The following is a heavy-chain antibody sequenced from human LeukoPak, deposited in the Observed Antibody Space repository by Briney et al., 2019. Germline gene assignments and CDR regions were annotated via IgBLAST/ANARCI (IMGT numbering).Heavy chain of an antibody. D-gene: IGHD2-15*01. V-gene: IGHV4-61*01. CDR2: IYYSGST. Sequence: PSETPSLTCTVSGGSVSSGSYYWSWIRQPPGKGLEWIGYIYYSGSTNYNPSLKSRVTISVDTSKNQFSLKLSSVTAADTAVYYCARGGGRRYCSGGSCPYYFDYWGQGTLVTVSS. CDR1: GGSVSSGSYY. J-gene: IGHJ4*02. CDR3: ARGGGRRYCSGGSCPYYFDY.